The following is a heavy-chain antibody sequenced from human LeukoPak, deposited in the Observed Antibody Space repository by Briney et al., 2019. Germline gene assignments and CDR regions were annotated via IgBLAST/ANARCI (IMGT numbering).Heavy chain of an antibody. Sequence: GESLKISCKGSGYSFTSYWIGRVRQMPGKGPEWMGIIYPGDSDTRYSPSFQGQVTISADKSISTAYLQWSSLKASDTAMYYCARQIGVGATANYYYYYMDVWGKGTTVTVSS. D-gene: IGHD1-26*01. CDR2: IYPGDSDT. J-gene: IGHJ6*03. CDR3: ARQIGVGATANYYYYYMDV. V-gene: IGHV5-51*01. CDR1: GYSFTSYW.